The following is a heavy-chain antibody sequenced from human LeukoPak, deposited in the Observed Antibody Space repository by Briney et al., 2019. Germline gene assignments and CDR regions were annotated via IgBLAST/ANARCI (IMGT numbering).Heavy chain of an antibody. D-gene: IGHD4-17*01. V-gene: IGHV3-30*04. Sequence: GGSLRLSCAASGFTFSSYAMHWVGQAPGKGLEWVAVISYDGSNKYYADSVKGRFTISRDNSKNTLYLQMNSLRAEDTAVYYCARGDYGDYDWGQGTLVTVSS. J-gene: IGHJ4*02. CDR2: ISYDGSNK. CDR1: GFTFSSYA. CDR3: ARGDYGDYD.